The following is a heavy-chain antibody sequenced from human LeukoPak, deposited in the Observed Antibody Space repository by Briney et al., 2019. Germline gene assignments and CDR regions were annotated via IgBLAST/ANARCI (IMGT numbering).Heavy chain of an antibody. V-gene: IGHV3-30*18. CDR2: ISYDGSNK. D-gene: IGHD3-9*01. CDR3: AKDVQYYDISSFDY. Sequence: GGSLRLSCAASGFTFSSYGMHWVRQAPGKGLEWVAVISYDGSNKYYADSVKGRFTISRDNSKNTLYLQMNSLRAEDTAVYYCAKDVQYYDISSFDYWGQGTLVTVSS. CDR1: GFTFSSYG. J-gene: IGHJ4*02.